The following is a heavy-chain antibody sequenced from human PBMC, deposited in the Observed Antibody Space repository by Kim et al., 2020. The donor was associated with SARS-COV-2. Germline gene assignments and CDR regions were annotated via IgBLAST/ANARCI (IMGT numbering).Heavy chain of an antibody. CDR3: ARSRWEVGQRGDAFDI. V-gene: IGHV3-48*03. Sequence: GGSLRLSCAASGFTFSSYEMNWVRQAPGKGLEWVSYISSSGSTIYYADSVKGRFTISRDNAKNSLYLQMNSLRAEDTAVYYCARSRWEVGQRGDAFDIWGQGTMVTVSS. CDR1: GFTFSSYE. D-gene: IGHD6-19*01. CDR2: ISSSGSTI. J-gene: IGHJ3*02.